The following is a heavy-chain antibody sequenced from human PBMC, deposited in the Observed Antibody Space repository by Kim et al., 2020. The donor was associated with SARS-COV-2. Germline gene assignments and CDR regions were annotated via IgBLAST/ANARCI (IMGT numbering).Heavy chain of an antibody. D-gene: IGHD2-15*01. CDR3: ARDRQHCGGGGCYSIAFDI. CDR2: ISFSGYS. J-gene: IGHJ3*02. V-gene: IGHV4-31*03. CDR1: GGSISSGPYY. Sequence: SETLSLTCTVSGGSISSGPYYWSWIRQSPGKGLEWIGYISFSGYSYYNPSLKSRFTISPDTSKNQFSLRLTSVTAADTAVYYCARDRQHCGGGGCYSIAFDIWGRGTPVTVSS.